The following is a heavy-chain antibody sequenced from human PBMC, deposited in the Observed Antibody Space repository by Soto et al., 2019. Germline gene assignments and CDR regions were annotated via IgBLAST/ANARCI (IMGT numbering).Heavy chain of an antibody. CDR3: ARTRYNWNYGDWFDP. CDR1: GGSFSGYY. Sequence: ETLSLTCAVYGGSFSGYYWSWIRQPPGKGLEWIGEINHSGSTNYNPSLKSRVTISVDTSKNQFSLKLSSVTAADTAVYYCARTRYNWNYGDWFDPWGQGTLVTVSS. J-gene: IGHJ5*02. V-gene: IGHV4-34*01. CDR2: INHSGST. D-gene: IGHD1-7*01.